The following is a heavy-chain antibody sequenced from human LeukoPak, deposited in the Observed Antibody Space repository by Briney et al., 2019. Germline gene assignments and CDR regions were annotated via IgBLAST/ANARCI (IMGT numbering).Heavy chain of an antibody. D-gene: IGHD1-1*01. V-gene: IGHV4-34*01. CDR3: ARGLLDWNGRYYFDY. CDR2: INHSGTT. CDR1: SESFRGHY. Sequence: SETLSLTCGVYSESFRGHYWTWIRQSPGKGLEWIGEINHSGTTNYNPSLKSQVTISVDTSKNQFSLKLSSVTAADTAVYYCARGLLDWNGRYYFDYWGQGTLVTVSS. J-gene: IGHJ4*02.